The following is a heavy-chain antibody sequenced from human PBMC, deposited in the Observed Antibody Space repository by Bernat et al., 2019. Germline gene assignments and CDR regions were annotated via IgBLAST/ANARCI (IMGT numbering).Heavy chain of an antibody. CDR3: ARDYYDILTDDYYYYGMDV. CDR1: GFTVSSNY. Sequence: EVQLVESGGGLVQPGGSLRLSCAASGFTVSSNYMSWVRQAPGKGLEWVSVIYSGGSTYYADSVKGRFTISRDNSKNTLYLQMNSLRAEHTAVYYCARDYYDILTDDYYYYGMDVWGQGTTVTVSS. D-gene: IGHD3-9*01. CDR2: IYSGGST. V-gene: IGHV3-66*01. J-gene: IGHJ6*02.